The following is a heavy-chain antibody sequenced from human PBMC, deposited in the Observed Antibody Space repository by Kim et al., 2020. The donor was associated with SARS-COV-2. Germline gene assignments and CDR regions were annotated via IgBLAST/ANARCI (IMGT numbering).Heavy chain of an antibody. D-gene: IGHD4-17*01. V-gene: IGHV3-74*01. J-gene: IGHJ4*02. CDR3: AGAFSRYGY. Sequence: YADSVKGRFTISRDKAKNTLSLQMNNLRAEDTALYDWAGAFSRYGYWGQGTLVTVSS.